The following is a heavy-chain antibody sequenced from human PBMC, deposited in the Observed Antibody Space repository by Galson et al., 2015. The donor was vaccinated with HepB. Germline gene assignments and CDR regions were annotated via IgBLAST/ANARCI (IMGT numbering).Heavy chain of an antibody. D-gene: IGHD3-22*01. V-gene: IGHV3-23*01. J-gene: IGHJ4*02. CDR2: ISGSGGST. CDR3: AKGDHYDSSGPFDY. CDR1: GFTFSSYA. Sequence: SLRLSCAASGFTFSSYAMSWVRQAPGKGLEWVSAISGSGGSTYYADSVRGRFTISRDNSKNTLYLQMNSLRAEDTAVCYCAKGDHYDSSGPFDYWGQGTLVTVSS.